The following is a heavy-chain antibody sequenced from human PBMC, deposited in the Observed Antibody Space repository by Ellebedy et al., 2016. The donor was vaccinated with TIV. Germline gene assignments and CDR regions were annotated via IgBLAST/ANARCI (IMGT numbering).Heavy chain of an antibody. Sequence: GGSLRLXCATSGFTFSSYSMNWVRQAPGKGLEWVSSISSSSSYIYYADSVKGRFTISRDNAKNSLYLQMNSLRAEDTAVYYCARGGGEQQLVLFWGQGTLVTVSS. V-gene: IGHV3-21*01. J-gene: IGHJ4*02. CDR3: ARGGGEQQLVLF. D-gene: IGHD6-13*01. CDR1: GFTFSSYS. CDR2: ISSSSSYI.